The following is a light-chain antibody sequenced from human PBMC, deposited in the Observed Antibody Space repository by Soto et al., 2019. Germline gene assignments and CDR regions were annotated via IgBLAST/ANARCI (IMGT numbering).Light chain of an antibody. V-gene: IGLV1-40*01. CDR1: SSNIGAGHD. J-gene: IGLJ2*01. CDR2: GNN. Sequence: QPVLTQPPSVSGAPGQGVTISCTGSSSNIGAGHDVHWCQQLPGTAPKLLIYGNNNRPSGVPDRFSGSKSGASASLAITGLQAEDEADYYCQSYDSSLSGVVFGGGTKLTVL. CDR3: QSYDSSLSGVV.